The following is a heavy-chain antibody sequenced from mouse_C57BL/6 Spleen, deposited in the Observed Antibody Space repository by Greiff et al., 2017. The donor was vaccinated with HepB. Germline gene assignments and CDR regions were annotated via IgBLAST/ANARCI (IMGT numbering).Heavy chain of an antibody. V-gene: IGHV5-16*01. D-gene: IGHD4-1*01. CDR1: GFTFSDYY. CDR3: AREGDWGFAY. J-gene: IGHJ3*01. Sequence: EVKLVESEGGLVQPGSPMKLSCTASGFTFSDYYMAWVRQVPEKGLEWVANINYDGSSTYYLDSLKSRFIISRDNAKNILYLQMSSLKSEDTATYYCAREGDWGFAYWGQGTLVTVSA. CDR2: INYDGSST.